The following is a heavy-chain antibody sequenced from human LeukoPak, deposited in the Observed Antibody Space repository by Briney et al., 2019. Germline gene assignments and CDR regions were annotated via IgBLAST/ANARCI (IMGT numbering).Heavy chain of an antibody. D-gene: IGHD3-10*01. CDR3: AREDYYGSGTAGD. CDR1: GFTLSDYY. Sequence: PGGSLRLSCAASGFTLSDYYMSWIRQAPGKGLEWVANIKQDGSEKYYVDSVKGRFTISRDNAKNSLYLQMNSMRAEDTAVYYCAREDYYGSGTAGDWGQGTLVTVSS. J-gene: IGHJ4*02. CDR2: IKQDGSEK. V-gene: IGHV3-7*01.